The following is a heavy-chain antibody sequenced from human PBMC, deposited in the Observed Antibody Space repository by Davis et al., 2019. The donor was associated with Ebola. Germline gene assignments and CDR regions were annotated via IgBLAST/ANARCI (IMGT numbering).Heavy chain of an antibody. J-gene: IGHJ4*02. CDR3: GRLDGFWSGYFIDY. D-gene: IGHD3-3*01. CDR2: IDDGGDT. CDR1: EFSVSNSY. V-gene: IGHV3-66*04. Sequence: GGSLRLSCVASEFSVSNSYMSWVRQAPGKGLEWISVIDDGGDTKYADSVRGRFTISRDNAKNTLYLHMHTVRDEDTAVYYCGRLDGFWSGYFIDYWGQGTLVTVSS.